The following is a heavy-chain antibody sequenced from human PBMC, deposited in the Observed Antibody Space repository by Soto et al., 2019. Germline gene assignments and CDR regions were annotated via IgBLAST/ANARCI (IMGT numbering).Heavy chain of an antibody. CDR2: IHPGESDT. CDR3: ARHEATYYNFYGMDV. J-gene: IGHJ6*02. Sequence: GESLKISCKSYGCSGTTYWIAWLRQMPGKGLEWMGSIHPGESDTRYSPSFQGQVTISADRSITTAYLQWSSLKASDTAMYYCARHEATYYNFYGMDVWGQGTTVTVSS. V-gene: IGHV5-51*01. CDR1: GCSGTTYW.